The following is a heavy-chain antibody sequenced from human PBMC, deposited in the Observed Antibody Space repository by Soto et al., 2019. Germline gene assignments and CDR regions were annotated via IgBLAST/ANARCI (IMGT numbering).Heavy chain of an antibody. Sequence: EVQLLESGGGLVQPGGSLRLSCAASGFTFSSYAMSWVRQAPGKGLEWVSAISGSGGSTYYADSVKGRFTISRDNSKNTLYLQMNSLGAEDTAVYYWANWVPLSTLDYYYGMDVWGQGTTVTVSS. J-gene: IGHJ6*02. V-gene: IGHV3-23*01. CDR1: GFTFSSYA. D-gene: IGHD3-16*01. CDR3: ANWVPLSTLDYYYGMDV. CDR2: ISGSGGST.